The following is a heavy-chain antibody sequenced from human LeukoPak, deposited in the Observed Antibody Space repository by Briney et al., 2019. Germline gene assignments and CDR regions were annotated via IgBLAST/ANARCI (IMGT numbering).Heavy chain of an antibody. J-gene: IGHJ6*02. CDR1: GFTFSSYW. CDR3: ARAMDV. V-gene: IGHV3-7*05. Sequence: PGGSLRLSCAASGFTFSSYWMTWARQAPGKGLEWVANIKPDGSETYHVDSVKGRLTISRDNAKNLLYLQMNSLRGDDTAVYYCARAMDVWGQGTTVIVSS. CDR2: IKPDGSET.